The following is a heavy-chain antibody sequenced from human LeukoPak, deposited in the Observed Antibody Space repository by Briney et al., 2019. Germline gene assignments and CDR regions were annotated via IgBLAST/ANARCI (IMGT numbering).Heavy chain of an antibody. V-gene: IGHV1-18*01. CDR2: FNPENGNT. CDR3: AREHSSGGDKFDS. J-gene: IGHJ4*02. D-gene: IGHD6-25*01. Sequence: ASVKVSCKASGYSFVGYGITWVRQAPGQGLEWMGWFNPENGNTNYAQKVQGRVTMTADTSTSTSYMELRSLRSDDTAVYYCAREHSSGGDKFDSGGQGPLVTVSS. CDR1: GYSFVGYG.